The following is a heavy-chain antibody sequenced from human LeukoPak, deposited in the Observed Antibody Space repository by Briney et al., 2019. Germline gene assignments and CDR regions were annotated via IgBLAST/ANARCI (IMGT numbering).Heavy chain of an antibody. CDR2: IYPGDSDT. Sequence: GESLKISCKASGYSFTSYWIGWVRPMPGKVLEWLGIIYPGDSDTRYSPSFQGQVTISADKSISTAYLQWSSLKASDTAMYYCARLRYCSSTSCQPDYGGQGTLVTVSS. CDR1: GYSFTSYW. D-gene: IGHD2-2*01. CDR3: ARLRYCSSTSCQPDY. V-gene: IGHV5-51*01. J-gene: IGHJ4*02.